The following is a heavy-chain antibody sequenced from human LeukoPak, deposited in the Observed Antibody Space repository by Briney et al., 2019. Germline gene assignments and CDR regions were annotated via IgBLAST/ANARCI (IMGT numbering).Heavy chain of an antibody. D-gene: IGHD4-23*01. J-gene: IGHJ3*02. Sequence: GGSLRLSCAASGFTFSSYEMNWVRQAPGKGLEWVSYISSSGSTIYYADSVKGRFTISRDNAKNSLYLQMNSLRAEDTAVYYCARDCLGDYGGGGAFDIWGQGTMVAVSS. CDR3: ARDCLGDYGGGGAFDI. V-gene: IGHV3-48*03. CDR1: GFTFSSYE. CDR2: ISSSGSTI.